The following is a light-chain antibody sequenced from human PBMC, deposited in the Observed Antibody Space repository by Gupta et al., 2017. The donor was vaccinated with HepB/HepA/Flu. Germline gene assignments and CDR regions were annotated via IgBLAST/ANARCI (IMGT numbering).Light chain of an antibody. CDR2: GAS. V-gene: IGKV3-20*01. Sequence: EIVLTQSPGTLSLPPGERATLSCRASQSVSSSYLAWYRQKPSQAPSLLIYGASSRATGIPDRFSGSGSGTDFTLTISRLEPEDFAVYYCQQYGSSPCSFGQGTKLEIK. J-gene: IGKJ2*04. CDR1: QSVSSSY. CDR3: QQYGSSPCS.